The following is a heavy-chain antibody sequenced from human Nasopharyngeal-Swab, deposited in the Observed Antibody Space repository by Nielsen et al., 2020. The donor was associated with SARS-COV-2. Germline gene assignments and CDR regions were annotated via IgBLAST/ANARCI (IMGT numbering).Heavy chain of an antibody. Sequence: GESLKISCKGSGYRFISYWIGWERQTPGKGLEWMGIIYPGDSDTRYSPSFQGQVTISADKSISTAYLQWSSLKASDTAMYYCARTAIEGGYYRGDAFDIWGQGTMVTVSS. J-gene: IGHJ3*02. CDR2: IYPGDSDT. V-gene: IGHV5-51*01. D-gene: IGHD3-22*01. CDR3: ARTAIEGGYYRGDAFDI. CDR1: GYRFISYW.